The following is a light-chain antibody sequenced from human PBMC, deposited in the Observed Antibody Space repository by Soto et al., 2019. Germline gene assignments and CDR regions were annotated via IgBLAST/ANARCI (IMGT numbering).Light chain of an antibody. Sequence: QSALTQPASVSGSPGQSITISCTGTSSDVGGYNYVSWYQQHPGKAPKLMIYDVSKRPSGVSNRFSGSKSGNTASLTISGLQAEDEDDYYCSSYTSSIGVFGGGTKVTVL. V-gene: IGLV2-14*01. J-gene: IGLJ2*01. CDR2: DVS. CDR3: SSYTSSIGV. CDR1: SSDVGGYNY.